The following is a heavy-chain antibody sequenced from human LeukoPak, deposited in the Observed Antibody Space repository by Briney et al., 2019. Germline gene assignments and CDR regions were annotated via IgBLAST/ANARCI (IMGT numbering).Heavy chain of an antibody. CDR1: GGTLSSYT. Sequence: SVKVSCKASGGTLSSYTISWVRQAPGQGLEWMGRIIPILGIANYAQKFQGRVTITADKSTSTAYMELSSLRSEDTAVYYCARALYCSSTSCYYYYGMDVWGQGTTVTVSS. CDR2: IIPILGIA. CDR3: ARALYCSSTSCYYYYGMDV. D-gene: IGHD2-2*01. J-gene: IGHJ6*02. V-gene: IGHV1-69*02.